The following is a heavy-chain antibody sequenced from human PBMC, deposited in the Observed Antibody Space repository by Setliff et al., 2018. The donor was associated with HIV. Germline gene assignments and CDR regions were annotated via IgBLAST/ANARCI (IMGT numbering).Heavy chain of an antibody. CDR1: GGPLNSRNW. D-gene: IGHD3-3*01. Sequence: SETLSLTCAVSGGPLNSRNWWSWVRHPPGKGLEWIGEVFHSGSANSSASLRSRVMISVDTSENQFALKLASVTAADTAVYYCARGFTIFGVGFSADPTGNWFDPWGQGTLVTVSS. V-gene: IGHV4-4*02. CDR2: VFHSGSA. J-gene: IGHJ5*02. CDR3: ARGFTIFGVGFSADPTGNWFDP.